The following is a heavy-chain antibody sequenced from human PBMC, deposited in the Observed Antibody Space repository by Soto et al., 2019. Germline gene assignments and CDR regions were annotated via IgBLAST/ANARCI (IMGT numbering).Heavy chain of an antibody. CDR3: AKANTYNWNYAFDY. CDR2: ISGSGSNT. CDR1: GFNFVNYA. V-gene: IGHV3-23*01. J-gene: IGHJ4*02. Sequence: EVQLLESGGGLVQPGGSLRLSCAASGFNFVNYAMSWVRQAPGKGLEWVSGISGSGSNTYYADSVKGRFTISRDNSKNTLFLYMDSLRAEDTAIYYCAKANTYNWNYAFDYWGQGTLVTVSS. D-gene: IGHD1-7*01.